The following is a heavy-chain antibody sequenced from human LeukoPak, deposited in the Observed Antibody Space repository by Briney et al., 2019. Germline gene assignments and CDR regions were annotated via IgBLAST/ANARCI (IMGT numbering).Heavy chain of an antibody. J-gene: IGHJ5*01. CDR1: GFTFSSYG. D-gene: IGHD6-13*01. Sequence: GGSLRLSCAASGFTFSSYGIHWVRQAPGKGLEWVAFIRYDGSNKYHADSVKGRFTISRDNSKNTVYLQMNSLRAEDTAVYYCARPYSISWELDSWGQGTLVTVSS. CDR3: ARPYSISWELDS. CDR2: IRYDGSNK. V-gene: IGHV3-30*02.